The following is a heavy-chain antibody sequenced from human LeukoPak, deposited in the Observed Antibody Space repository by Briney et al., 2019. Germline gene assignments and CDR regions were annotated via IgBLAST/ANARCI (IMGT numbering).Heavy chain of an antibody. D-gene: IGHD2-2*01. CDR2: ISGSGDNT. CDR1: GFTFSSYA. CDR3: AGRGGSSIDYYYGMDV. J-gene: IGHJ6*02. Sequence: GGSLRLSCAASGFTFSSYAMSWVRQAPGKGLEWVSGISGSGDNTYYADSVKGRFTISRDNSKNTLYVQVNSLGTEDTAAYYCAGRGGSSIDYYYGMDVWGQGTTVTVSS. V-gene: IGHV3-23*01.